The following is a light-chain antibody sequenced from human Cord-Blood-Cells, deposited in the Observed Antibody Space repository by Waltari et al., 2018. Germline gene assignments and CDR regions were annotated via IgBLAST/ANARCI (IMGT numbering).Light chain of an antibody. CDR1: SRYGGGYNL. J-gene: IGLJ3*02. Sequence: QSALTQPAPVSGSPGQSITLPCTGTSRYGGGYNLVSRYQQHPGKAPKLMIYEGSKRPSGVSNRFSGSKSGNTASLTISGLQAEDEADYYCCSYAGSSTFWVFGGGTKLTVL. CDR2: EGS. V-gene: IGLV2-23*03. CDR3: CSYAGSSTFWV.